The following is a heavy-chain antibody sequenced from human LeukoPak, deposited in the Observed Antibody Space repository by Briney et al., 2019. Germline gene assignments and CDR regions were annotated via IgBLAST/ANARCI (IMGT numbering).Heavy chain of an antibody. CDR1: GYSISSGYY. D-gene: IGHD3-10*01. CDR2: IYHSGST. J-gene: IGHJ4*02. Sequence: SDALSLTCTVSGYSISSGYYWGWLRKTQGKGLEWIGSIYHSGSTYYNPSLKSRVTISVDTSKNQFSLKLSSVTAADTAVYYCARVYRRITYRGPFDYWGQGTLVTVSS. CDR3: ARVYRRITYRGPFDY. V-gene: IGHV4-38-2*02.